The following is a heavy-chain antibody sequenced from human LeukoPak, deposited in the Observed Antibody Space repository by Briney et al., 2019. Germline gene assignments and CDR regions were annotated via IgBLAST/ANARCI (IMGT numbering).Heavy chain of an antibody. CDR1: GFTFSSYS. Sequence: GGSLRPSCAASGFTFSSYSMNWVRQAPGKGLEWVSYISSSSTIYYADSVKGRFTISRDNAKNSLYLQMNSLRDEDTAVYYCARDRPKYYYDSSGYYYSFDYWGQGTLVTVSS. V-gene: IGHV3-48*02. CDR3: ARDRPKYYYDSSGYYYSFDY. CDR2: ISSSSTI. D-gene: IGHD3-22*01. J-gene: IGHJ4*02.